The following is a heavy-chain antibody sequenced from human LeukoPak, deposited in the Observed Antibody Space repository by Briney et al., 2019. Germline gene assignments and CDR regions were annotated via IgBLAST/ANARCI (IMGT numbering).Heavy chain of an antibody. CDR3: AKEGRILVVDY. V-gene: IGHV3-30*18. CDR2: ISYDGSNK. D-gene: IGHD2-2*01. CDR1: GFTFSSYG. Sequence: GRSLRLSCAASGFTFSSYGMHWVRQAPGKGLEWVAVISYDGSNKYYADSVKGRFTISRDNSKNTLYLQMNSLRAEDTAVYYCAKEGRILVVDYWGQGTLVTVSS. J-gene: IGHJ4*02.